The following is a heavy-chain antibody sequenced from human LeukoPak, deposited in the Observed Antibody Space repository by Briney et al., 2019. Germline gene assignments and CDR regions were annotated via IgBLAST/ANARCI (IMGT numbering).Heavy chain of an antibody. CDR1: GFTVSSNY. J-gene: IGHJ4*02. D-gene: IGHD1-26*01. V-gene: IGHV3-66*02. CDR3: ARDLHPRTGGFDY. CDR2: IYSGGST. Sequence: PGGSLRLSCAAYGFTVSSNYMSWVRQAPGKGLEWVSVIYSGGSTYYADSVKGRFTISRDNSKNTLYLQMNSLRAEDTAVYYCARDLHPRTGGFDYWGQGTLVTVSS.